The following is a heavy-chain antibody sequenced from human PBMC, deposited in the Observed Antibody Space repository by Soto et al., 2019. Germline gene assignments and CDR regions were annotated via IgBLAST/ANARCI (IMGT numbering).Heavy chain of an antibody. CDR3: AAHRRFLEWLFNWFDP. Sequence: SETLSLTCTVSGGSISSSSYYWGWIRQPPGKGLEWIGSIYYSGSTYYNPSLKGRVTISVDTSKNQFSLKLSSVTAADTAVYYCAAHRRFLEWLFNWFDPWGQGTLVTVSS. CDR2: IYYSGST. J-gene: IGHJ5*02. CDR1: GGSISSSSYY. D-gene: IGHD3-3*01. V-gene: IGHV4-39*01.